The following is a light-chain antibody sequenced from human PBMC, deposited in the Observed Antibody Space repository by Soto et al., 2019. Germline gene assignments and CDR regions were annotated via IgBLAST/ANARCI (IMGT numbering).Light chain of an antibody. Sequence: EIVMTQSPATLSVSPGERATLSCMASQSVSSNLAWYQQKPGQAPRLLIYGASTRATGIPARFSGSGSGTEFTLTISSLQSEDFAVYYCQQYNNWLVYTFGQGTKLEIK. CDR1: QSVSSN. CDR3: QQYNNWLVYT. CDR2: GAS. J-gene: IGKJ2*01. V-gene: IGKV3-15*01.